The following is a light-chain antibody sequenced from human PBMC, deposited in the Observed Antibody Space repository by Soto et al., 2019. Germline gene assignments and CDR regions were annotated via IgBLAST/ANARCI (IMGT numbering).Light chain of an antibody. CDR1: SSDIGSYNR. CDR2: EVN. CDR3: QSYDSSFVL. J-gene: IGLJ2*01. Sequence: QSALTQPASVSGSPGQSITISCTGTSSDIGSYNRVSWYQQPPGTAPKLIIYEVNNRPSGVPDRFSGSKSGNTASLTISGLLAEDEADYYCQSYDSSFVLFGGGTKLTVL. V-gene: IGLV2-18*02.